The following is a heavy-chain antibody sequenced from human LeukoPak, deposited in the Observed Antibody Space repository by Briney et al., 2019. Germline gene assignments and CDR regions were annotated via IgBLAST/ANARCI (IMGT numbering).Heavy chain of an antibody. V-gene: IGHV3-23*01. Sequence: GGSLRLSCAASGFTFSSYAMSWVRQAPGKGLEWVSAISGSGGSTHYADSVKGRFTISRDNSKNTLYLQMNSLRAEDTAVYYCAKDPHYDILTGYYIQEGFDYWGQGTLVTVSS. CDR2: ISGSGGST. D-gene: IGHD3-9*01. CDR3: AKDPHYDILTGYYIQEGFDY. CDR1: GFTFSSYA. J-gene: IGHJ4*02.